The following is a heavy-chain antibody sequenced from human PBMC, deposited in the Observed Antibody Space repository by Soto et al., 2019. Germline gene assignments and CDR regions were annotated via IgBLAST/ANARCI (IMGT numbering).Heavy chain of an antibody. D-gene: IGHD2-21*01. CDR1: GFSISSNY. CDR2: TFSGGNT. CDR3: ARKPPSAIQGWAFGMDV. V-gene: IGHV3-53*02. J-gene: IGHJ6*02. Sequence: ELQLVETGGGLIQTGGSLRLSCAASGFSISSNYIAWVRQPPGKGLEWVSTTFSGGNTEYAASVKGRCSISRDNYKNKLYLQMNKLRVEETAVYYCARKPPSAIQGWAFGMDVWGQGTTVYVSS.